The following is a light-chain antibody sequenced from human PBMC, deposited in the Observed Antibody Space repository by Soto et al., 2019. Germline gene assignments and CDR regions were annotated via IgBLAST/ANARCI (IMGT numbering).Light chain of an antibody. CDR1: IHYDF. CDR2: EVS. V-gene: IGLV2-14*01. J-gene: IGLJ1*01. CDR3: GSYTSSSNYV. Sequence: QSVLTRPASVSGSAGQSITSACTGYIHYDFVSWYQQHPGTAPKLVIYEVSNRPSGTSDRFSGSKSGHTASLTISGLQTEDEAVYYCGSYTSSSNYVFGTGTKVTVL.